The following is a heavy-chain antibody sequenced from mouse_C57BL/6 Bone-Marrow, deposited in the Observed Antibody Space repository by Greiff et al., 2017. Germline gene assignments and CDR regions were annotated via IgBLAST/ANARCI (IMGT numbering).Heavy chain of an antibody. V-gene: IGHV1-69*01. CDR3: ARSGDYDENYYARDY. Sequence: QVQLQQPGAELVMPGASVKLSCKASGYTFTSYWMHWVKQRPGQGLEWIGEIDPSDSYTNYNQKFKGKSTLTVDKSSSTAYMQLSSLTSEDSAVYYCARSGDYDENYYARDYWGQGTSVTVSS. J-gene: IGHJ4*01. CDR1: GYTFTSYW. CDR2: IDPSDSYT. D-gene: IGHD2-4*01.